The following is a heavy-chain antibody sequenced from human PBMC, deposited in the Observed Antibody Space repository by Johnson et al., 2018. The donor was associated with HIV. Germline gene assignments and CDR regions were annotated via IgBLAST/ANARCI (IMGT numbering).Heavy chain of an antibody. V-gene: IGHV3-11*04. Sequence: QMQLVESGGGLVQPGGSLRLSCAASGFTFSDYYMSWIRQAPGKGLEWVSYISSSGSTIYYADSVKGRFTISRDNAKNTLYLQMNSLRAEDTAVYYCANSYSSSSGNNDYAFDIWGQGTMVTVSS. CDR1: GFTFSDYY. D-gene: IGHD6-6*01. J-gene: IGHJ3*02. CDR3: ANSYSSSSGNNDYAFDI. CDR2: ISSSGSTI.